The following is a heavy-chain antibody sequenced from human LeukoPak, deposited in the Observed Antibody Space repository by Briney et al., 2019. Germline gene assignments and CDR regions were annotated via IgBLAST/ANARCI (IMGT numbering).Heavy chain of an antibody. CDR2: INHSGST. J-gene: IGHJ5*02. Sequence: PSETLSLTCAVYGGSFSGYYWSRIRQPPGKGLEWIGEINHSGSTNYNPSLKSRVTISVDTSKNQFSLKLSSVTAADTAVYYCAKAVAGGSNWFDPWGQGTLVTVSS. CDR1: GGSFSGYY. V-gene: IGHV4-34*01. D-gene: IGHD6-19*01. CDR3: AKAVAGGSNWFDP.